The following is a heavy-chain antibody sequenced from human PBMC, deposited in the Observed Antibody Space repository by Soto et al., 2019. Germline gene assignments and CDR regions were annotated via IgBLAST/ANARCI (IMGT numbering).Heavy chain of an antibody. CDR2: ISYRGNT. D-gene: IGHD1-26*01. CDR3: ARMERSKEGLSVYYFDF. Sequence: SETLSLTCTVSSDSISGYFWSWIRQPPGKEPEWIGYISYRGNTNYNPSLQSRVSISLVTSKNQISLKLDAVTASDTAVYYCARMERSKEGLSVYYFDFWGQGTLVTVSS. CDR1: SDSISGYF. J-gene: IGHJ4*02. V-gene: IGHV4-59*01.